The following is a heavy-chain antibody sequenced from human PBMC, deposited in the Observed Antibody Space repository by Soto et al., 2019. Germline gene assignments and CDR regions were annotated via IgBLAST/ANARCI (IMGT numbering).Heavy chain of an antibody. CDR3: ARHIRLGDYSNYLGY. D-gene: IGHD3-10*01. J-gene: IGHJ4*02. CDR2: IYPGDSDT. CDR1: GYRFNNHR. V-gene: IGHV5-51*01. Sequence: EIRKIXRKGFGYRFNNHRVRWVRQMPGKGLEWMGIIYPGDSDTRYSPSFQGQVTISADKSISTAYLQWSSLKASDTAMYYCARHIRLGDYSNYLGYWGQGTLVTVPS.